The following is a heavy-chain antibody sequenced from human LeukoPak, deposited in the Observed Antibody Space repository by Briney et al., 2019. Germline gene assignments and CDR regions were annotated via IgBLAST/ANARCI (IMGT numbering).Heavy chain of an antibody. J-gene: IGHJ3*02. CDR3: ARGRYGYGYGYISGAALDI. Sequence: SETLSLTCAVYGGSFSGYYWSWIRQPPGKGLEWIGEINHSGSTNYNPSLKSRVTISVDASKNQFSLKLSSVTAADTAVYYCARGRYGYGYGYISGAALDIWGQGTMVTVSS. D-gene: IGHD5-18*01. CDR1: GGSFSGYY. CDR2: INHSGST. V-gene: IGHV4-34*01.